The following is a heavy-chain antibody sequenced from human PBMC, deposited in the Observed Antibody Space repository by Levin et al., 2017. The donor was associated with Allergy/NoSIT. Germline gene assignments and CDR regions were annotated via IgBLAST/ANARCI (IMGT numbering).Heavy chain of an antibody. J-gene: IGHJ5*02. Sequence: GGSLRLSCAASGFTFSSYDMHWVRQATGKGLEWVSAIGTAGDTYYPGSVKGRFTISRENAKNSLYLQMNSLRAGDTAVYYCARDFGAVAGKGGFDPWGQGTLVTVSS. D-gene: IGHD6-19*01. CDR3: ARDFGAVAGKGGFDP. CDR2: IGTAGDT. V-gene: IGHV3-13*01. CDR1: GFTFSSYD.